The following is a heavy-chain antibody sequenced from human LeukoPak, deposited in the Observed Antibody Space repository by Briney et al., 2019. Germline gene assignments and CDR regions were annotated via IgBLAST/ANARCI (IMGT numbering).Heavy chain of an antibody. CDR3: AKAHYYDSSGYYR. V-gene: IGHV3-23*01. J-gene: IGHJ5*02. CDR2: IGGSGGST. CDR1: GFTFSSYG. Sequence: HPGGSLRLSCAASGFTFSSYGMSWVRQAPGKGLEWVSAIGGSGGSTYYADSVKGRFTISRDNSKNTLYLQMNSLRAEDTAVYYCAKAHYYDSSGYYRWGQGTLVTVSS. D-gene: IGHD3-22*01.